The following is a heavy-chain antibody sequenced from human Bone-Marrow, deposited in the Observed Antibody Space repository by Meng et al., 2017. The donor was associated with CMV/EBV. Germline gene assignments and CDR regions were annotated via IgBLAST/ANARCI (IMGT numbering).Heavy chain of an antibody. J-gene: IGHJ4*01. CDR1: GFTFSSYA. V-gene: IGHV3-30-3*01. Sequence: GESLKISCAASGFTFSSYAMHWVRQAPGKGLEWVAVISYDGSSKFYAGSVKGRSTISRDNSKNTLYLQVNSLRAEDTAVYYCARGQISYHLVYYFDHWGHGTLVTVSS. CDR3: ARGQISYHLVYYFDH. D-gene: IGHD2-2*01. CDR2: ISYDGSSK.